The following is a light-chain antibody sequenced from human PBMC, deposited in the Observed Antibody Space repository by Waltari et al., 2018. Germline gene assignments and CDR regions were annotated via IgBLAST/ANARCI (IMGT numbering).Light chain of an antibody. Sequence: QSALTQPRSVSGSPGQSVTISCTGTSGNVGGYDYVSWYQQPPGNAPTLMIYDVTKRPTGVPERVSGSRSGNTAFLTSSGLQAGDEADYHCYSYAGGYTFVFGPGTKLAVL. CDR3: YSYAGGYTFV. CDR1: SGNVGGYDY. V-gene: IGLV2-11*01. CDR2: DVT. J-gene: IGLJ2*01.